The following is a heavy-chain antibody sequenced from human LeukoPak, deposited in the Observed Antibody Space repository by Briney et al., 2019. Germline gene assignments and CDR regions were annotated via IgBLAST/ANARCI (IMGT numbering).Heavy chain of an antibody. D-gene: IGHD2-15*01. CDR1: GFTFSNYD. J-gene: IGHJ4*02. CDR2: ISNSGSSK. V-gene: IGHV3-48*03. Sequence: GGSLRLSCVASGFTFSNYDMNWVRQVPGKGLEWVSYISNSGSSKYYVDSVKGRFTISRDNAKNSLYLQMNSLRAEDTAVYYCASLTVTGGSLSDYWGQGTLVTVSS. CDR3: ASLTVTGGSLSDY.